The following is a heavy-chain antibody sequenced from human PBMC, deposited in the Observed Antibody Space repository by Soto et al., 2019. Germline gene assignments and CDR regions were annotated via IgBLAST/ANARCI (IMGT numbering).Heavy chain of an antibody. CDR2: IYYSGST. Sequence: QLQLQESGPGLVKPSETLSLTCTVSGGSISSSSYYWGWIRQPPGKGLEWIGSIYYSGSTYYNPSLKSRVTISVDTSKNQFSLKLSSVTAADTAVYYCARPRYSGSYSPGYWGQGTLVTVSS. D-gene: IGHD1-26*01. V-gene: IGHV4-39*01. CDR1: GGSISSSSYY. J-gene: IGHJ4*02. CDR3: ARPRYSGSYSPGY.